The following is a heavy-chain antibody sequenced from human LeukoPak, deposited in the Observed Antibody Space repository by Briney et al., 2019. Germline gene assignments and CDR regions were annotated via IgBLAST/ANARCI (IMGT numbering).Heavy chain of an antibody. Sequence: PSETLSLTCTVSGGSISSSYWSWIRQPPGKGLEWIGYIYYSGITNYNPSLKSRVSISVDTSRNQFSLNLRSVTAADTAVYYCAKIEVGRFDPWGQGTLVTVSS. CDR1: GGSISSSY. CDR3: AKIEVGRFDP. J-gene: IGHJ5*02. V-gene: IGHV4-59*01. CDR2: IYYSGIT. D-gene: IGHD1-26*01.